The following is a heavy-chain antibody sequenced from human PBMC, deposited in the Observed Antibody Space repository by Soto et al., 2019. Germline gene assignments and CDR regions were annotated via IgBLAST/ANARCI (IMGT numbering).Heavy chain of an antibody. V-gene: IGHV1-18*01. Sequence: QVQLVQSGAEVKKPGASVKVSCKASGYTFTSYGISWVRQAPGQGLEWMGWISANNGNTKYAQNFQGRVTMTTDTSRSKAYMELRSLRSDDTAVYYCARAYSPGLFDPWGQGTLVTVSS. CDR3: ARAYSPGLFDP. J-gene: IGHJ5*02. CDR1: GYTFTSYG. CDR2: ISANNGNT. D-gene: IGHD2-15*01.